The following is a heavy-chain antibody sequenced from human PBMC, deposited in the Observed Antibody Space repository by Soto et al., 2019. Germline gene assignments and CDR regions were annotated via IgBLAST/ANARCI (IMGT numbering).Heavy chain of an antibody. V-gene: IGHV4-39*01. CDR3: ATSNWFDP. CDR2: IYYSGST. Sequence: QLQLQESGPGLVKPSVTLSLSCTVSGGSISSRGYYWGWIRQPPGKGLEWIGTIYYSGSTYYNPSLKSRVTISVDTSKNQFSLKLSSVTAADTAVYYCATSNWFDPWGQGTLVTVSS. J-gene: IGHJ5*02. CDR1: GGSISSRGYY.